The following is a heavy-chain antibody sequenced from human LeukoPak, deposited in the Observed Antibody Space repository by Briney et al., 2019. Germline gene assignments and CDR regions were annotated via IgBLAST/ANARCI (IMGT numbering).Heavy chain of an antibody. CDR2: IYDSGRT. V-gene: IGHV4-59*12. D-gene: IGHD3-22*01. CDR3: ARADYDRTPYAFDI. J-gene: IGHJ3*02. CDR1: GGSIRSYY. Sequence: SETLSLTCTVSGGSIRSYYWSWIRQPPGKGLEWIGYIYDSGRTNYNPSLKSRVTISVDTSKNQFSLKLSSVTAADTAVYYCARADYDRTPYAFDIWGQGTMVTVSS.